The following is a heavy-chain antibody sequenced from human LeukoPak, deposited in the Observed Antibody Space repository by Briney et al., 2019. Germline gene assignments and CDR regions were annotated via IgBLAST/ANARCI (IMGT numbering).Heavy chain of an antibody. CDR2: ISDSGHDT. D-gene: IGHD3-16*01. CDR3: ATGEYYFDF. CDR1: GFTFPNYD. J-gene: IGHJ4*02. V-gene: IGHV3-23*01. Sequence: PGGSLRLSCAASGFTFPNYDMSWVRQAPGKGLEWVSTISDSGHDTSYADSVKGRFTISRDNSKNTLYLQMSSLRAEDTALYYCATGEYYFDFRGQGTLVTVSS.